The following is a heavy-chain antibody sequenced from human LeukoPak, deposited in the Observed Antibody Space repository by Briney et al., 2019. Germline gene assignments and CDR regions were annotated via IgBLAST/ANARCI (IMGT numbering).Heavy chain of an antibody. D-gene: IGHD6-19*01. V-gene: IGHV4-39*07. Sequence: SETLSLTCTVSGGSISGSSYYWGWIRQPPGKGLEWIGSIYYSGSTYYNPSLKSRVTISVDTSKNQFSLKLSSVTAADTAVYYCARAIPAVAGTGDYYYYMDVWGKGTTVTVSS. J-gene: IGHJ6*03. CDR2: IYYSGST. CDR3: ARAIPAVAGTGDYYYYMDV. CDR1: GGSISGSSYY.